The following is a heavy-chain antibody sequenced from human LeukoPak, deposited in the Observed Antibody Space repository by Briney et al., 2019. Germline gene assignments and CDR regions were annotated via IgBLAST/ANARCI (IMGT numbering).Heavy chain of an antibody. CDR1: GFPVRSRY. CDR3: ASLEGGPSDGR. Sequence: GGSLRLSCEVSGFPVRSRYMTWVRQPPGKGLECAAVIYSGCTTYHIDSVKGRFTISRDISKSTMYLEMNNLRVEDTAIYYCASLEGGPSDGRWGQGTLVTVSS. V-gene: IGHV3-53*05. D-gene: IGHD3-3*01. CDR2: IYSGCTT. J-gene: IGHJ4*02.